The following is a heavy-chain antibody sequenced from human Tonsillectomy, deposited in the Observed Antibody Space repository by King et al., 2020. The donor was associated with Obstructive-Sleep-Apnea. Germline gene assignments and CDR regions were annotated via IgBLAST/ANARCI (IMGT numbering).Heavy chain of an antibody. CDR2: ISSSSSYT. D-gene: IGHD6-13*01. CDR1: GFTFSDYY. J-gene: IGHJ6*02. Sequence: VQLVESGGGLVKPGGFLRLSCAASGFTFSDYYMSWIRQAPGKGLEWVSYISSSSSYTNYADSLKGRFTISRDNAKNSLYLQMNSRRAEDTAVYYCAGVGTSSSWWGEVVWGYYDMDVWGQGTTVTVSS. CDR3: AGVGTSSSWWGEVVWGYYDMDV. V-gene: IGHV3-11*06.